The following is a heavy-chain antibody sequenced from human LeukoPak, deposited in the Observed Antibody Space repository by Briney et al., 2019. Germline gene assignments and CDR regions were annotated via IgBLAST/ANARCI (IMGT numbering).Heavy chain of an antibody. CDR1: GGSSSGYY. J-gene: IGHJ4*02. V-gene: IGHV4-34*01. CDR3: ARMNWSRHFDC. CDR2: INHSGST. Sequence: SETLSLTCAVCGGSSSGYYWSWIRQPPGKGLEWIGEINHSGSTNYNPSLKSRVTISVDTSKNQFSLKLSSVTAADTAVYYCARMNWSRHFDCWGQGTLVTVSS. D-gene: IGHD1-1*01.